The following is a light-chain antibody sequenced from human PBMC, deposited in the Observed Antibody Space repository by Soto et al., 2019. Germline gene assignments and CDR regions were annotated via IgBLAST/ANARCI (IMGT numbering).Light chain of an antibody. Sequence: ESVLTQSPATLSLSPGEIATLSCRASPSVSNSLAWYQHKPGQAPRLLIYDASNRATGVPTRFIGSGSGTDFTLTISSLEPEDFAVYSCQQRNKWPPVTCGGGTRVEIK. CDR3: QQRNKWPPVT. CDR1: PSVSNS. V-gene: IGKV3-11*01. J-gene: IGKJ4*01. CDR2: DAS.